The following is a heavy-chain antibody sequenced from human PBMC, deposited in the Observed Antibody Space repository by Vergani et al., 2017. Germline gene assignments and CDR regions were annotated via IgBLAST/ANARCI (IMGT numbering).Heavy chain of an antibody. J-gene: IGHJ3*02. CDR1: GFTFTNFA. D-gene: IGHD2-2*01. Sequence: EVQLMESGGGWAQPGGSLRLSCAASGFTFTNFAMTWVRRTPGEGLEWVSAITVSGENTYYADSVKGRFTISRDDSKNTLYLQMNSLRVDDTAVYYCTKGPRYCSSTTCPMGAFDIWGQGTMVTVSS. CDR3: TKGPRYCSSTTCPMGAFDI. V-gene: IGHV3-23*01. CDR2: ITVSGENT.